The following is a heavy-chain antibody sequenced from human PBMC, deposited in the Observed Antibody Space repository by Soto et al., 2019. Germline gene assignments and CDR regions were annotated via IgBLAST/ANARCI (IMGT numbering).Heavy chain of an antibody. D-gene: IGHD5-18*01. CDR2: FNPSDGSK. J-gene: IGHJ5*02. CDR1: GYTFTNYY. Sequence: QVQLVQSGAEVQKPGASVKVSCKASGYTFTNYYMHWVRQAPGQGLEWMGIFNPSDGSKSIAQKFQGRVNITRDASTSTVYMELRSLRSEDTAMYYCARGGYSYGNWFDPWGQGTLVTVSS. V-gene: IGHV1-46*03. CDR3: ARGGYSYGNWFDP.